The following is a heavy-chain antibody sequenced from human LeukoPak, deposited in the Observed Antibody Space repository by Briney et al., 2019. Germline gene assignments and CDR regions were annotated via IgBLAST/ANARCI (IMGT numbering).Heavy chain of an antibody. CDR1: GFTFSSYA. V-gene: IGHV3-30*04. J-gene: IGHJ4*02. D-gene: IGHD6-19*01. CDR3: ARDERAVNDY. CDR2: ISYDGGNK. Sequence: GGSLRLSCAASGFTFSSYAMHWVRQAPGKGLEGVAVISYDGGNKNYADSVKGRLTISRENAKKTVYLQMKSLRAEDTAVYYCARDERAVNDYWGQGTLVTVSS.